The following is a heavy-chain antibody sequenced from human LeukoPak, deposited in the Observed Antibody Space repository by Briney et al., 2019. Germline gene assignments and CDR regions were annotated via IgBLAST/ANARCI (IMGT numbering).Heavy chain of an antibody. CDR2: ISYDGSNK. Sequence: GRSLRLSCAASGFTFSSYAMHRVRQAPGKGLEWVAVISYDGSNKYYADSVKGRFTISRDNSKNTLYLQMNSLRAEDTAVFYCARRIAEGGLDYWGQGTLVTVSS. D-gene: IGHD2-15*01. J-gene: IGHJ4*02. V-gene: IGHV3-30-3*01. CDR1: GFTFSSYA. CDR3: ARRIAEGGLDY.